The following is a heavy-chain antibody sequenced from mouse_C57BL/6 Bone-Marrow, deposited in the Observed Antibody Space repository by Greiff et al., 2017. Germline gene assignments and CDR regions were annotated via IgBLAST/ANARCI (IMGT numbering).Heavy chain of an antibody. CDR3: AKAWFAY. V-gene: IGHV1-81*01. J-gene: IGHJ3*01. CDR1: GYTFTGYG. Sequence: QVKLQQSGAELVRPGASVKLSCKASGYTFTGYGISWVKQRTGQGLEWIGEIYPGSGNIYYTEKFKGKATLTADKSSSTAYMELRSLTSDDSGVYFYAKAWFAYWGQGTLVTVSA. CDR2: IYPGSGNI.